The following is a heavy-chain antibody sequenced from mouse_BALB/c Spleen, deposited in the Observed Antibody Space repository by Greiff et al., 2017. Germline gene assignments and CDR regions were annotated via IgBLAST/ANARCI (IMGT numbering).Heavy chain of an antibody. Sequence: VKLVESGPGLVAPSQSLSITCTVSGFSLTSYGVHWVRQPPGKGLEWLGVIWAGGSTNYNSALMSRLSISKDNSKSQVFLKMNSLQTDDTAMYYCARDDGNHFDYWGQGTTLTVSS. CDR3: ARDDGNHFDY. V-gene: IGHV2-9*02. D-gene: IGHD2-1*01. CDR2: IWAGGST. CDR1: GFSLTSYG. J-gene: IGHJ2*01.